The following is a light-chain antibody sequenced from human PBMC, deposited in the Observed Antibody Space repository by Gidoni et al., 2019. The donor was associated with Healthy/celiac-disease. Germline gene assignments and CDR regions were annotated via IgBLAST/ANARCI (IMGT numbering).Light chain of an antibody. J-gene: IGKJ1*01. CDR3: QQYYSYPLT. CDR2: AAY. V-gene: IGKV1-8*01. Sequence: AIRLTQSPSSLSASTGDRVTITCPASQGMSSYVAWYQKKPGKAPQLLIYAAYTLQSGVPSRFSGSGSGTDFTLTISCLQSEDFATYCCQQYYSYPLTFGQGTKVEIK. CDR1: QGMSSY.